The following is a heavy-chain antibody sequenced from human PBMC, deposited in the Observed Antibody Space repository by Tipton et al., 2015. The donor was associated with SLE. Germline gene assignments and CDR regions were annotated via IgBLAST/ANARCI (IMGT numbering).Heavy chain of an antibody. D-gene: IGHD3-3*01. Sequence: QVQLVQSGAEVATPGASVKVSCKASGYTFTSYGISWMRQAPGQGLEWMGWISAYNGNTNYAQTLQGRVTMTTDTSTSTAYMELRSPRADDTAVYYCARDSLTILGVVQHYYFDYGGQGTLVTVSS. CDR2: ISAYNGNT. CDR3: ARDSLTILGVVQHYYFDY. V-gene: IGHV1-18*01. CDR1: GYTFTSYG. J-gene: IGHJ4*02.